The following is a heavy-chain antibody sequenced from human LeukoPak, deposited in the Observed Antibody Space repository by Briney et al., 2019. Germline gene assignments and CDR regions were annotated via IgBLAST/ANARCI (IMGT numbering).Heavy chain of an antibody. D-gene: IGHD3-16*01. V-gene: IGHV3-48*04. Sequence: GGSLRLSCAASGFTFSSYSMNWVRQAPGKGLEWVSYISSSSSTIYYADSVKGRFTISRDNAKNSLYLQMNSLRAEDTAVYYCARADLGAFDIWGQGTMVTVSS. CDR1: GFTFSSYS. J-gene: IGHJ3*02. CDR3: ARADLGAFDI. CDR2: ISSSSSTI.